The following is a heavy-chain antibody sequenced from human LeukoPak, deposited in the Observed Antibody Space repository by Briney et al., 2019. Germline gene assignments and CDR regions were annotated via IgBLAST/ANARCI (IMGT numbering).Heavy chain of an antibody. CDR1: GFTFSSFG. J-gene: IGHJ4*02. CDR3: AKDPTRHSYGAFDY. CDR2: ISGSGGST. Sequence: GGSLRLSCAASGFTFSSFGMHWVRQTPGEGLEWVSAISGSGGSTYYADSVKGRFTISRDNSKNTLYLQMNSLRAEDTAVYYCAKDPTRHSYGAFDYWGQGTLVTVSS. V-gene: IGHV3-23*01. D-gene: IGHD5-18*01.